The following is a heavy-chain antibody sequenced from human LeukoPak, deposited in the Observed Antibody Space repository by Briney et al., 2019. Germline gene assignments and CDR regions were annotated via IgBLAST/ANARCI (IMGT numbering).Heavy chain of an antibody. J-gene: IGHJ6*04. CDR2: INPNSGDT. Sequence: ASVKVSCKASGYTFTDYYMHWVRQAPGQGLGGMGWINPNSGDTNYAQKFQGWLTMTSDTPIRTVYKELNRLRSDDTAIYYCVRDTSSMSYGLDVWAKGTTVTVSS. CDR3: VRDTSSMSYGLDV. CDR1: GYTFTDYY. D-gene: IGHD2-2*01. V-gene: IGHV1-2*04.